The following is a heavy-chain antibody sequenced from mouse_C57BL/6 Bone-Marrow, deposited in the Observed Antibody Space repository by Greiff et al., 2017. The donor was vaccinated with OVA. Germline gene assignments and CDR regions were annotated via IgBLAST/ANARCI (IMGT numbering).Heavy chain of an antibody. CDR2: INPGSGGT. V-gene: IGHV1-54*01. D-gene: IGHD2-4*01. J-gene: IGHJ1*03. CDR1: GYAFTNYL. CDR3: ARMITTPYWYFDV. Sequence: QVQLQQSGAELVRPGTSVKVSCKASGYAFTNYLIEWVKQRPGQGLEWIGVINPGSGGTNYNEKFKGKATLTADKSSSTAYMQLSSLTSEDSAAYFCARMITTPYWYFDVWGTGTTVTVSS.